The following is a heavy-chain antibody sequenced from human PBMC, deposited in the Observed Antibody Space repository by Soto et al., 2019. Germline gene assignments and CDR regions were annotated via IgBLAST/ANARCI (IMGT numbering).Heavy chain of an antibody. V-gene: IGHV3-72*01. J-gene: IGHJ4*02. CDR2: TRNKANSYTT. Sequence: EVQLVESGGGLVQPGGSLRLSCAASGFTFSDHYMDWVRQAPGKGLEWVGRTRNKANSYTTEYAASVKGRFTISRDDSKNSLYPQMNSLKSEDTAVYYCARLANYGGNPLDYWGQGTLVTVSS. D-gene: IGHD4-17*01. CDR3: ARLANYGGNPLDY. CDR1: GFTFSDHY.